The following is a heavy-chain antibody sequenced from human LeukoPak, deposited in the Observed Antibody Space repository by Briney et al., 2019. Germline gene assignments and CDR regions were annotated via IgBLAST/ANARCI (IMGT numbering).Heavy chain of an antibody. CDR1: GYTFTGYY. D-gene: IGHD3-10*01. CDR3: AREQTYYYGSGSYYPRNFDS. Sequence: ASVKVSCKASGYTFTGYYMHWVRQAPGQGLEWMGWINPNSGGTNFAQKFQGRVTMTRDTSISTAHMELSRLRYDDTGVYYCAREQTYYYGSGSYYPRNFDSWGQGTLVTVSS. V-gene: IGHV1-2*02. J-gene: IGHJ4*02. CDR2: INPNSGGT.